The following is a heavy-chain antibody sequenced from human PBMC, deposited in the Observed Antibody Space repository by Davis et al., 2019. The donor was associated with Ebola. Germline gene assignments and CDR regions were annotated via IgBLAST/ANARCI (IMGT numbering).Heavy chain of an antibody. J-gene: IGHJ4*02. CDR3: ARAIYYYDGSAYSDF. CDR1: GYTFTSYY. Sequence: AASVKVSCKASGYTFTSYYKHWVRQAPGQGLEWMGIINPRGGSTSYAQKFQGRVTMTRDTSTSTVYMELSSLRSEDTAVYYCARAIYYYDGSAYSDFWGQGTLVTVSS. V-gene: IGHV1-46*01. CDR2: INPRGGST. D-gene: IGHD3-22*01.